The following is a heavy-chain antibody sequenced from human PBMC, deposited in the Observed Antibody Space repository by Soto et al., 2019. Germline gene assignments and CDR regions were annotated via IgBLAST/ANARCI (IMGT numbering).Heavy chain of an antibody. CDR2: ISYDGSNK. CDR3: ARDGYYDFWSGYRVDGMDV. D-gene: IGHD3-3*01. V-gene: IGHV3-30-3*01. CDR1: GFTFSSYA. Sequence: GGSLRLSCAASGFTFSSYAMHWVRQAPGKGLEWVAVISYDGSNKYYADSVKGRFTISRDNSKNTLYLQMNSLRAEDTAVYYCARDGYYDFWSGYRVDGMDVWGQGTTVTVSS. J-gene: IGHJ6*02.